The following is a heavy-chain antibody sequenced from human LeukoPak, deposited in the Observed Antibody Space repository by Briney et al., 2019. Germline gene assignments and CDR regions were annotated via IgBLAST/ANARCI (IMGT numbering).Heavy chain of an antibody. V-gene: IGHV1-18*01. Sequence: ASVNVSCKASGYTFTSYGISWVRQAPGQGLEWMGWISAYNGNTNYAQKLQGRVTMTTDTSTSTAYMELRSLRSDDTAVYYCARWWDIVVVPAAIGWFDPWGQGTLVTVSS. CDR2: ISAYNGNT. CDR3: ARWWDIVVVPAAIGWFDP. CDR1: GYTFTSYG. J-gene: IGHJ5*02. D-gene: IGHD2-2*02.